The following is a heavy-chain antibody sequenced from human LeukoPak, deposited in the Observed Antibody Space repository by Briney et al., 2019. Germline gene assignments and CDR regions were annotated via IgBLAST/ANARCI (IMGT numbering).Heavy chain of an antibody. J-gene: IGHJ5*02. CDR1: GFTFDDYG. CDR3: ARVIVGATRWFDP. V-gene: IGHV3-20*04. Sequence: GGSLRLSCAASGFTFDDYGMSWVRQAPGKGLEWVSDINWNGGGTGYTDSVKGRFTISRDNAKNSLYLQMNSLRAEDTALYYCARVIVGATRWFDPWGQGTLVTVSS. CDR2: INWNGGGT. D-gene: IGHD1-26*01.